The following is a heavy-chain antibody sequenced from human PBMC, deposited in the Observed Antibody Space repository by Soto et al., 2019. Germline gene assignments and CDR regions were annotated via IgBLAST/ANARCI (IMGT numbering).Heavy chain of an antibody. CDR2: IYHSGST. D-gene: IGHD3-10*01. CDR1: RGTISNSNW. Sequence: LETLSITCAVSRGTISNSNWCSRVHQPPGKGLEWIGEIYHSGSTNYNPSLKSRVTISVDKSKNQFSLKLSSVTAADTAVYYCARLRSITMVRGVIGYFDYWGQGTLVTVSS. V-gene: IGHV4-4*02. J-gene: IGHJ4*02. CDR3: ARLRSITMVRGVIGYFDY.